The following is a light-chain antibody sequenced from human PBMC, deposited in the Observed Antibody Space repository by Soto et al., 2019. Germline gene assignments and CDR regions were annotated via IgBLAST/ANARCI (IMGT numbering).Light chain of an antibody. V-gene: IGKV1-5*03. CDR2: KAS. CDR3: QQHNSSPWT. Sequence: DIQMTQSPSTLSGSVGDRVTITCRASQTISSWLAWYQQKPGKAPKLLIYKASTLESGVPSRFSGSGSGTKFTLTITSLQPDDSATYYCQQHNSSPWTFGQGTKVEIK. CDR1: QTISSW. J-gene: IGKJ1*01.